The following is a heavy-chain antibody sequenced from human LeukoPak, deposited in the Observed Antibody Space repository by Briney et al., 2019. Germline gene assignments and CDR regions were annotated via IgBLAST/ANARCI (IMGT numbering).Heavy chain of an antibody. CDR2: ISGSGGST. J-gene: IGHJ4*02. CDR1: GFTFSNYA. Sequence: TGGSLRLSCAASGFTFSNYAMSWVRQAPGKGLEWVSTISGSGGSTYYADSVKGRFTISRDNSKNTLYLQMNSLRAEDTAVYYCAKDEVRDIVVVPAAITDYWGQGTLVTVSS. CDR3: AKDEVRDIVVVPAAITDY. D-gene: IGHD2-2*02. V-gene: IGHV3-23*01.